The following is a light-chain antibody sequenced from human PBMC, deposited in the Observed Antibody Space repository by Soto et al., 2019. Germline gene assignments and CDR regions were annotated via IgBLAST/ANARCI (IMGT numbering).Light chain of an antibody. Sequence: QSVLTQPPSVSAAPGQSVTSSCSGSASNIGNNSVSWYQQLPGAAPKLLIYDDNNRPSGIPDRFSGSKSGTSATLGITGLQTGDEADYYCGTWDTSLPACVFGPGTKVTVL. CDR1: ASNIGNNS. CDR2: DDN. J-gene: IGLJ1*01. V-gene: IGLV1-51*01. CDR3: GTWDTSLPACV.